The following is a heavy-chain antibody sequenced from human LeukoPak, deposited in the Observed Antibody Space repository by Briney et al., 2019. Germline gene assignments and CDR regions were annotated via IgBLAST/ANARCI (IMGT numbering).Heavy chain of an antibody. J-gene: IGHJ4*02. Sequence: GGSLRLSCAPSGFAFSGYWMTWVRQAPGKGLEWVANIKPDGSGKTYVDSVKGRFTISRDNAKNSLYLQMRGLRVEDTAVYYCSSQPAVLDLDCWGQGTLVTVSS. CDR2: IKPDGSGK. CDR1: GFAFSGYW. D-gene: IGHD6-19*01. CDR3: SSQPAVLDLDC. V-gene: IGHV3-7*01.